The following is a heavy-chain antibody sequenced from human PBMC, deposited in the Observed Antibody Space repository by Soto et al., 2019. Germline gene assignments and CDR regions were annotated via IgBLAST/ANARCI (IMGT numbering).Heavy chain of an antibody. CDR1: GGTFSSYT. J-gene: IGHJ4*02. Sequence: QVQLVQSGAEVKKPGSSVKVSCKASGGTFSSYTISWVRQAPGQGLEWMGRIIPILGIANYAQKFQGRVTINADKSTRTAHMELSSLIIEYSAVYYCARRGGAIYGGNSGDYWGQGTLVTVSS. V-gene: IGHV1-69*02. CDR2: IIPILGIA. D-gene: IGHD4-17*01. CDR3: ARRGGAIYGGNSGDY.